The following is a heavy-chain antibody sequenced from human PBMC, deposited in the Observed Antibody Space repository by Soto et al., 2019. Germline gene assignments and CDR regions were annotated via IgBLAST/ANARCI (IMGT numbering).Heavy chain of an antibody. J-gene: IGHJ6*02. V-gene: IGHV1-18*01. D-gene: IGHD5-18*01. Sequence: ASVKVSCKASGYTFTSYGISWVRQAPGQGLEWMGWISAYNGNTNYAQKLKGRVTMTTDTSTSTAYMELRSLRSDGTAVYYCARDRGKRGTAMVTDYYYGMDVWGQGTTVTVSS. CDR1: GYTFTSYG. CDR3: ARDRGKRGTAMVTDYYYGMDV. CDR2: ISAYNGNT.